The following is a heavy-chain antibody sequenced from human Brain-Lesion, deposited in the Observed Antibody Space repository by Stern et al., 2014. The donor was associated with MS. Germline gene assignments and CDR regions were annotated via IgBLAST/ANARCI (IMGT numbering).Heavy chain of an antibody. CDR1: GYIFTGYY. J-gene: IGHJ6*02. V-gene: IGHV1-2*02. CDR2: INPTTGGT. Sequence: VQLVGSGAEVQKPGASVKVSCKTSGYIFTGYYIHWVRQAPGQGLEWMAWINPTTGGTKYAQKFQGRVAMSRDTSISTAYVELSSLTSDDTAVYYCARDQRGITIFGVVTDYYYLGMDVWGQGTTVTVSS. D-gene: IGHD3-3*01. CDR3: ARDQRGITIFGVVTDYYYLGMDV.